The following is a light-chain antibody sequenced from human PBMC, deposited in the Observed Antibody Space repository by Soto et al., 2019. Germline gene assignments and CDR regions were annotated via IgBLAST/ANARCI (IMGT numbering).Light chain of an antibody. Sequence: EIVLTQSPGTLSLSPGERATLSCRASQSVSSSYLAWYQQKPGQAPRLLIYGASSRATGIPDRFSGSGSGTDFTLTISRLEPEDFAVYYWQQYGSSRFFTFGQGTKLEIK. CDR3: QQYGSSRFFT. CDR2: GAS. CDR1: QSVSSSY. V-gene: IGKV3-20*01. J-gene: IGKJ2*01.